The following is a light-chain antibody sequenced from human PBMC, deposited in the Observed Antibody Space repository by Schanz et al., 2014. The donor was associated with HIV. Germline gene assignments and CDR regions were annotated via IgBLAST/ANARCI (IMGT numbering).Light chain of an antibody. CDR2: EAS. CDR3: QQYDSSPQIT. Sequence: EIVMTQSPATLSVSPGERATLSCRASQSVSSKLAWYQQKPGQAPRLLISEASTRATGIPDRFSGSGSGTDFTLTISRLEPEDFAVYYCQQYDSSPQITFGQGTRLEIK. CDR1: QSVSSK. V-gene: IGKV3-20*01. J-gene: IGKJ5*01.